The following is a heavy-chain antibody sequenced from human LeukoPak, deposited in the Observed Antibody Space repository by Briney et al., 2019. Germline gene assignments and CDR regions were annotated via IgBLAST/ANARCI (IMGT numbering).Heavy chain of an antibody. J-gene: IGHJ3*02. Sequence: SETLSLTCTVSGGSINSGDYYWSWIRQPPGKGLEWIGYIYYSGSTYYNPSLKSRVTISVDTSKNQFSLKLSSVTAADMAVYYCARDVPAFDIWGQGTMVTVSS. V-gene: IGHV4-30-4*02. CDR2: IYYSGST. CDR1: GGSINSGDYY. CDR3: ARDVPAFDI.